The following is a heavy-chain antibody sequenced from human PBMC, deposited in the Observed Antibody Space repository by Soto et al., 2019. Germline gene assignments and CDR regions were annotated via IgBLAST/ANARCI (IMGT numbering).Heavy chain of an antibody. CDR2: IGGSSGHI. J-gene: IGHJ4*02. CDR3: ARTNGAYSNYFDY. V-gene: IGHV3-21*01. Sequence: GGSLRLSCAASGFTFSSYSMVWVRQVPEKGLEWVSSIGGSSGHIYYADSLKGRFTISRDNAKNSLYLQMNSLRVDDTAVYYCARTNGAYSNYFDYWGQGTLVTVSS. D-gene: IGHD2-8*01. CDR1: GFTFSSYS.